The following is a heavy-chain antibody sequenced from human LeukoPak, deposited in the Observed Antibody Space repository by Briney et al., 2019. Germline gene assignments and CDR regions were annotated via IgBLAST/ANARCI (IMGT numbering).Heavy chain of an antibody. D-gene: IGHD1-26*01. J-gene: IGHJ4*02. Sequence: PSETLSLTCTASGGSISSYYWSWIRQPPGKGLEWIGYIYYSGSTNYNPSLKSRVTISVDTSKNQFSLKLSSVTAADTAVYYCARHKWEKYYFDYWGQGTLVTVSS. CDR1: GGSISSYY. V-gene: IGHV4-59*08. CDR3: ARHKWEKYYFDY. CDR2: IYYSGST.